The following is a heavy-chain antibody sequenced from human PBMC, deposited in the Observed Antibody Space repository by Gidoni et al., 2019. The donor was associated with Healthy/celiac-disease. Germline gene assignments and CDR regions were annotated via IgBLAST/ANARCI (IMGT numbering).Heavy chain of an antibody. J-gene: IGHJ4*02. CDR1: GGTFSSYA. V-gene: IGHV1-69*01. Sequence: QVQLVQSGAEVKKPGSSVKVSCKASGGTFSSYAISWVRPAPGQGLEWMGGIIPIFGTANYAQKFQGRVTITADESTSTAYMELSSLRSEDTAVYYCASLLTGINEADDPYYFDYWGQGTLVTVSS. CDR3: ASLLTGINEADDPYYFDY. CDR2: IIPIFGTA. D-gene: IGHD1-1*01.